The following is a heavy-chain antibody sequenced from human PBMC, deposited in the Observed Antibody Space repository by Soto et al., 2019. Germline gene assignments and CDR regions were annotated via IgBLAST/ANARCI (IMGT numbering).Heavy chain of an antibody. V-gene: IGHV3-30-3*01. J-gene: IGHJ4*02. CDR3: ARNFDTITYYFDY. D-gene: IGHD3-9*01. CDR2: ISFDGNII. CDR1: EFSFSSYA. Sequence: GGSLRLSCAASEFSFSSYAMHWIRQAPGKGLEWVAVISFDGNIIHYADSVKGRFIISRDNSKNTLYLQMHSLSGEDTAVYYCARNFDTITYYFDYWGQGTLVTVSS.